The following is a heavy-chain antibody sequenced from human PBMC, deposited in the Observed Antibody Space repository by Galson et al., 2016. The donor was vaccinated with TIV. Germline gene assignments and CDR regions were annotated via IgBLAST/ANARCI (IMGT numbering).Heavy chain of an antibody. D-gene: IGHD5-24*01. CDR3: ARDPGLNVYNTSPYYFDS. CDR1: GFTFKNFG. CDR2: IWYDGTNK. J-gene: IGHJ4*02. Sequence: SLRLSCAASGFTFKNFGMHWVRQAPGKGLGWVAVIWYDGTNKFYADSVKGRFTISRDNSKNTLSLQMNSPRAEDTAVYYCARDPGLNVYNTSPYYFDSWGQGTLVTVSS. V-gene: IGHV3-33*01.